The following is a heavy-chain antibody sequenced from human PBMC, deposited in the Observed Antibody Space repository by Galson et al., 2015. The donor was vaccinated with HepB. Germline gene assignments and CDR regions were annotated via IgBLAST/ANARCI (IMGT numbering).Heavy chain of an antibody. CDR2: ISNTGTYI. Sequence: SLRLSCAVSGFPFSSYSMNWVRQAPGKGLEWVSSISNTGTYIYYADAVKGRFTISRDNAMNSLYLYMNSLRAEDMAVYYCARDPRWNDGFGSDVFDMWGRGTMVTVSS. V-gene: IGHV3-21*06. CDR1: GFPFSSYS. CDR3: ARDPRWNDGFGSDVFDM. D-gene: IGHD1-1*01. J-gene: IGHJ3*02.